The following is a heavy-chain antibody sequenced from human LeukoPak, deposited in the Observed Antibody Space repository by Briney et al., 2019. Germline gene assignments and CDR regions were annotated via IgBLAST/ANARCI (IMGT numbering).Heavy chain of an antibody. Sequence: PSETLSLTCAVYGGSFSGYYWSWIRQPPGKGLEWIGEINHSGSTNYNPSLKSRVTISVDTSKNQFSLKLSSVTAADTAVYYCAREDTAIWGPGHQDYWGQGTLVTVSS. D-gene: IGHD5-18*01. J-gene: IGHJ4*02. CDR3: AREDTAIWGPGHQDY. CDR2: INHSGST. V-gene: IGHV4-34*01. CDR1: GGSFSGYY.